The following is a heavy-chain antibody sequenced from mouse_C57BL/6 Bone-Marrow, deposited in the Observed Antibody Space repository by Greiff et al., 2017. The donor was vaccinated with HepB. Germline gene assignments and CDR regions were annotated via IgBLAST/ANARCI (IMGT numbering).Heavy chain of an antibody. Sequence: VQLKQSGAELVRPGSSVKMSCKTSGYTFTSYGINWVKQRPGQGLEWIGYIYIGNGYTEYNEKFKGKATLTSDKSSSTAYMQLSSLTSEDSAIYFCARLANWDGYYFDYWGQGTTLTVSS. CDR1: GYTFTSYG. D-gene: IGHD4-1*01. J-gene: IGHJ2*01. CDR3: ARLANWDGYYFDY. CDR2: IYIGNGYT. V-gene: IGHV1-58*01.